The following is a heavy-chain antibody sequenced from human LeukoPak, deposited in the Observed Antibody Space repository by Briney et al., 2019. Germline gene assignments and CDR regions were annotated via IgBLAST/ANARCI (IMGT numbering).Heavy chain of an antibody. Sequence: QSGGSLRLSCAASGFTFSSYAMSWVRQAPGKGLEWVSAISGSGGSTYYADSVKGRFTISRDNSKNTLYLQMNSLRAEDTAVYYCAKDITYYYDSGIDYWGQGTLVTVSS. D-gene: IGHD3-22*01. CDR2: ISGSGGST. V-gene: IGHV3-23*01. CDR3: AKDITYYYDSGIDY. CDR1: GFTFSSYA. J-gene: IGHJ4*02.